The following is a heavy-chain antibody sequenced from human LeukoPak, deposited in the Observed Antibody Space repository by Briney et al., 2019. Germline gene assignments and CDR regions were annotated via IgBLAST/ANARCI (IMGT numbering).Heavy chain of an antibody. CDR2: ISSGGDSI. CDR3: VREMDGEYASGTLFDL. CDR1: HFVFSDHY. Sequence: GGSLRLSCAASHFVFSDHYMSWVRQARGKGLEWVAYISSGGDSILYADSVGGRCAISRDNAKNSLYLQINSLRVEDTAVYYCVREMDGEYASGTLFDLWGQGNMVTVSS. V-gene: IGHV3-11*01. D-gene: IGHD3-10*01. J-gene: IGHJ4*02.